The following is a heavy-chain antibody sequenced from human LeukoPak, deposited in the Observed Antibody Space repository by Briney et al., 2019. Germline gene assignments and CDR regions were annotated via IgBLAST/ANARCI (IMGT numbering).Heavy chain of an antibody. D-gene: IGHD5-24*01. Sequence: GGSLRLSCAASGFTFSSYAMHWVRQAPGKGLEWVAVISYDGSNKYYADSVKGRFTISRDNSKNTLYLQMNSLRAEDTAVYYCARGSRSSRWLQFGYFDYWGQGTLVTVSS. J-gene: IGHJ4*02. V-gene: IGHV3-30-3*01. CDR2: ISYDGSNK. CDR1: GFTFSSYA. CDR3: ARGSRSSRWLQFGYFDY.